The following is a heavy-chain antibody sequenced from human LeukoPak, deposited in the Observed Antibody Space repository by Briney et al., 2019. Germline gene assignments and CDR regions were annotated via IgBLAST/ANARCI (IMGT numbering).Heavy chain of an antibody. CDR3: ARATDSSTSVLEAHYYYGMDV. V-gene: IGHV3-30-3*01. Sequence: PGRSLRLSFAASGFTFSSYAMHWVRQAPGKGLEWVAVISYDGSNKYYADSVKGRFTISRDNSKNTLYLQMNSLRAEDTAVYYCARATDSSTSVLEAHYYYGMDVWGQGTTVTVSS. CDR2: ISYDGSNK. CDR1: GFTFSSYA. J-gene: IGHJ6*02. D-gene: IGHD2-2*01.